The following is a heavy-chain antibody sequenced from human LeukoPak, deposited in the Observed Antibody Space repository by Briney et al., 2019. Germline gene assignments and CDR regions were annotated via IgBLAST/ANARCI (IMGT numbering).Heavy chain of an antibody. V-gene: IGHV3-30-3*01. Sequence: GRSLRLSCAASGFTFSSYAMHWVRQAPGKGLEWVAVISYDGSNKYYADSVKGRFTISRDNAKNSLSLQMNSLRAEDTAVYYCARIDGSGSYFGHWGQGTLVTVSS. D-gene: IGHD3-10*01. CDR1: GFTFSSYA. CDR3: ARIDGSGSYFGH. CDR2: ISYDGSNK. J-gene: IGHJ5*02.